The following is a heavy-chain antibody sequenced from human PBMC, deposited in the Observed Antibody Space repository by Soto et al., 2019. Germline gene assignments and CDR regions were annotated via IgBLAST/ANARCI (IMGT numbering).Heavy chain of an antibody. CDR2: LYYSGST. CDR1: GDSITTSGYY. CDR3: ALLDVVQAARERDYLYGKDV. D-gene: IGHD2-2*01. Sequence: PSETLSLTCNVSGDSITTSGYYWSWIRQRPGKGLEWIGYLYYSGSTHYNPSLKSRVTISVDTSKKQFSLKVTSVTAADTAVYYCALLDVVQAARERDYLYGKDVWGQGTTVTVSS. V-gene: IGHV4-31*03. J-gene: IGHJ6*02.